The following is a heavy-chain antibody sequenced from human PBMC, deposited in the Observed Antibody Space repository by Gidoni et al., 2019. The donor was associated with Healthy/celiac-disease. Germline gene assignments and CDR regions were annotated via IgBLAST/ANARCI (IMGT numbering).Heavy chain of an antibody. V-gene: IGHV4-31*03. CDR2: IYYSGST. J-gene: IGHJ3*02. D-gene: IGHD1-7*01. CDR1: GGSISSGGYY. Sequence: QVQLQESGPGLVKPSQTLSLNCTVSGGSISSGGYYWSWIRQHPGKGLEWIGYIYYSGSTYYNPSLKSRVTISVDTSKNQFSLKLSSVTAADTAVYYCASVRNYARKNYAFDIWGQGTMVTVSS. CDR3: ASVRNYARKNYAFDI.